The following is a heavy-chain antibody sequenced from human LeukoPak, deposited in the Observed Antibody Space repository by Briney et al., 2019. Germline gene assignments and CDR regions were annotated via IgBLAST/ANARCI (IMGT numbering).Heavy chain of an antibody. CDR3: ARDNWNYGSSMDV. J-gene: IGHJ6*02. CDR2: IYYSGST. CDR1: GGSISSYY. Sequence: SSETLSLTCTASGGSISSYYWSWIRQPPGKGLEWIGYIYYSGSTNYNPSLKSRVTISVDTSKNQFSLKLSSVTAAHTAVYYCARDNWNYGSSMDVWGQGTTVTVSS. V-gene: IGHV4-59*01. D-gene: IGHD1-7*01.